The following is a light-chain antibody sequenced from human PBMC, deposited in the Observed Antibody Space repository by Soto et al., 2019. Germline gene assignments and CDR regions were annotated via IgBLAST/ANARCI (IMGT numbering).Light chain of an antibody. Sequence: EILMTQSPATLSVSPGESATLSCRASQSVNSNLAWYQHKPGQATRLLIYDASTRATGIPARFSGSGSGTEFTLTISSLQSEDFAVYYCQQYNNWPPWTFGQGTKVDIK. CDR1: QSVNSN. CDR2: DAS. CDR3: QQYNNWPPWT. V-gene: IGKV3-15*01. J-gene: IGKJ1*01.